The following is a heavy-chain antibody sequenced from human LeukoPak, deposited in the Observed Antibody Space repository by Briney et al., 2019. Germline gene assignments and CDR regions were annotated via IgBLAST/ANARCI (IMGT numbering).Heavy chain of an antibody. CDR1: GGSISSYY. V-gene: IGHV4-59*01. D-gene: IGHD2-15*01. J-gene: IGHJ6*04. CDR2: IYYTGST. CDR3: ARGRTVVAAEDGMDV. Sequence: PSETLSLTCTVSGGSISSYYWSWIRQPPGKGLESIGYIYYTGSTNYHPSLKRRVTIPVDTSKNQFSLKLSSVTAADPAVYYCARGRTVVAAEDGMDVWGKGPTVTVSS.